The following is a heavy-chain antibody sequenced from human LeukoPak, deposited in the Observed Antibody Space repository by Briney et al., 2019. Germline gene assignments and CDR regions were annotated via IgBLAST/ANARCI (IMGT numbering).Heavy chain of an antibody. CDR2: IYYSGST. CDR1: GGSISSYY. CDR3: ARYSVTSDAFDI. Sequence: SETLSLTCTVSGGSISSYYWSWIRQPPGKGLEWIGYIYYSGSTNYNPSLKSRVTISVDTSKNQSSLKLSSVTAADTAVYYCARYSVTSDAFDIWGQGTMVTVSS. D-gene: IGHD4-17*01. J-gene: IGHJ3*02. V-gene: IGHV4-59*01.